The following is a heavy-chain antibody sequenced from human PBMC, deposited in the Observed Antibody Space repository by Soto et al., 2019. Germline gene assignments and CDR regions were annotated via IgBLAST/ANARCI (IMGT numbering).Heavy chain of an antibody. V-gene: IGHV4-39*01. D-gene: IGHD3-10*01. CDR2: IYYSGST. Sequence: PSETLSLTCTVSGGSISGNSYYWAWIRQPPGKGLEWIGNIYYSGSTYYNPSLKSRVTISVDTSENQFSLKLSSVTAADTAVYYCARRPRVWFGELGFDHYYGMDVWGQGTTVTVSS. CDR1: GGSISGNSYY. CDR3: ARRPRVWFGELGFDHYYGMDV. J-gene: IGHJ6*02.